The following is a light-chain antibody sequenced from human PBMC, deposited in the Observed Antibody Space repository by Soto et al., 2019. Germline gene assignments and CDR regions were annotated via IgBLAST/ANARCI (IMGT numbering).Light chain of an antibody. CDR3: MQTLHTPQLT. V-gene: IGKV2-28*01. CDR2: LAS. J-gene: IGKJ4*01. CDR1: QSLVHSNGYNY. Sequence: DIVMTQSPLSLPVTPGEPASISCRSSQSLVHSNGYNYLDWYLQKPGQSPRLLIYLASSRAAGVPDRFSGSGSGTDFTLKITRVEAEDVGVYYCMQTLHTPQLTFGGGTKVDIK.